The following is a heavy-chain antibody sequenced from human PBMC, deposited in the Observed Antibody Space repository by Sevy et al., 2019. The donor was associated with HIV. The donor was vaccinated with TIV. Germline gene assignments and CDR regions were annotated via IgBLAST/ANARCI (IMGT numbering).Heavy chain of an antibody. CDR1: GFTFSSYS. Sequence: GGSLRLSCAASGFTFSSYSMHWVRQAPGKGLEWVAVIWYDGSDKYYADSVKGRFTISRDNSKNTLYLQMSSLRAEDTGVYYCARVDYSDFHYFDCWGQGTLVTVSS. J-gene: IGHJ4*02. V-gene: IGHV3-33*01. CDR2: IWYDGSDK. D-gene: IGHD3-22*01. CDR3: ARVDYSDFHYFDC.